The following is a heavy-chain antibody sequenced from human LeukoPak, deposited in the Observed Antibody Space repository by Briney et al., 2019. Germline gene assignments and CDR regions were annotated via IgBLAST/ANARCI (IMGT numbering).Heavy chain of an antibody. D-gene: IGHD5-18*01. V-gene: IGHV3-30*17. CDR2: ISSDGSNT. CDR3: VREGQLWSDLDS. Sequence: GSLRLPCVGSGFTFSSYTIHWVRQAPGKGPQWVAVISSDGSNTYYADAVRGRFAISRDNSKNTVFLQMNSLRVEDTGVYFCVREGQLWSDLDSWGQGTLVIVSS. J-gene: IGHJ4*02. CDR1: GFTFSSYT.